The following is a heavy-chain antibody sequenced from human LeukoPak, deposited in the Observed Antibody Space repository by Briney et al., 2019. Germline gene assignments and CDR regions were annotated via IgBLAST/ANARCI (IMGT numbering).Heavy chain of an antibody. D-gene: IGHD5-18*01. V-gene: IGHV4-61*01. CDR2: IYYSGST. CDR3: ASRMDKGRGYSYGVDY. Sequence: SETLSLTCTVSGGSVSSGSYYWSWIRQPPGKGLEWIGYIYYSGSTNYNPSLKSRVTISVDTSKNQFSLKLSSVTAADTAVYYCASRMDKGRGYSYGVDYWGQGTLVTVSS. CDR1: GGSVSSGSYY. J-gene: IGHJ4*02.